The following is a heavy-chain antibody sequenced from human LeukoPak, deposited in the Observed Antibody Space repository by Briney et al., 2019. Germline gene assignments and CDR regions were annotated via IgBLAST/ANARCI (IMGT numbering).Heavy chain of an antibody. V-gene: IGHV4-39*01. D-gene: IGHD6-19*01. J-gene: IGHJ4*02. Sequence: KPSETLSLTCTVSGGSISSSSSYWGWIRQPPGKGLDWIGHIYYSGSTYYNPSLKSRVTVSVDTSKKQFSLKLNSVTAADTAVYYCAGWAVSGTTFDCWGLGTLVTVSS. CDR2: IYYSGST. CDR1: GGSISSSSSY. CDR3: AGWAVSGTTFDC.